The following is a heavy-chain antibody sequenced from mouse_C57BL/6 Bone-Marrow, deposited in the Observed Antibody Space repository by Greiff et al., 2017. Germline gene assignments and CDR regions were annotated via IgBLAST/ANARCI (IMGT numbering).Heavy chain of an antibody. V-gene: IGHV1-69*01. Sequence: QVQLQQPGAELVMPGASVKLSCKASGYTFTSYWMHWVKQRPGQGLEWIGEIDPSDSYTNYNQKFKGKSTLTVDKSSSTAYMQLSSLTSEDAAVYYCARERLRRSWFAFWGRGTLVTVSA. D-gene: IGHD2-4*01. J-gene: IGHJ3*01. CDR3: ARERLRRSWFAF. CDR2: IDPSDSYT. CDR1: GYTFTSYW.